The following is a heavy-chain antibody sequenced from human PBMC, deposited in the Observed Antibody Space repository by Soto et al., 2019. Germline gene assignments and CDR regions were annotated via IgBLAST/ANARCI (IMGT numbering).Heavy chain of an antibody. Sequence: EVQLVESGGGLVQPGGSLRLSCAASGFTSSSYWMHWVRQAPGKGLVWVSRISNDGTSTNYADSVKGRFTISRDNAKNTVYLEMNSLRAEDTAVYYCARDWYYYVTSDHVSADAFDIWGQGTTVTVSS. J-gene: IGHJ3*02. CDR2: ISNDGTST. V-gene: IGHV3-74*01. D-gene: IGHD3-22*01. CDR1: GFTSSSYW. CDR3: ARDWYYYVTSDHVSADAFDI.